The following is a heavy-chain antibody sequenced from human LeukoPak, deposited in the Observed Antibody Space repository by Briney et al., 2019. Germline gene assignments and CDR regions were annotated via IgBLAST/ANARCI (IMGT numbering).Heavy chain of an antibody. V-gene: IGHV1-46*01. CDR3: ARVEVAARALADY. D-gene: IGHD6-6*01. J-gene: IGHJ4*02. CDR1: GYTFISYY. CDR2: INPSGGST. Sequence: ASVKVSCKASGYTFISYYMHWVRQAPGQGLEWMGIINPSGGSTSYAQKFQGRVTMTRDMSTSTVYMELSSLRSEDTAVYYCARVEVAARALADYWGQGTLVTVSS.